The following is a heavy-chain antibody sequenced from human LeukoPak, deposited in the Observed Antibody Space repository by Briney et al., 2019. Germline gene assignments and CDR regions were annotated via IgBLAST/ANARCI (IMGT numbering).Heavy chain of an antibody. CDR1: GGSISSYY. J-gene: IGHJ4*02. CDR2: IYYSGST. V-gene: IGHV4-59*01. Sequence: PSETLSLTCTVSGGSISSYYWSWIRQPPGKGLEWIGYIYYSGSTNYNPSLKSRVTISVDTSKNQFSLKLSSVTAADTAVYYCARGDIGDGYHFDYWGQGTLVTVSS. CDR3: ARGDIGDGYHFDY. D-gene: IGHD5-24*01.